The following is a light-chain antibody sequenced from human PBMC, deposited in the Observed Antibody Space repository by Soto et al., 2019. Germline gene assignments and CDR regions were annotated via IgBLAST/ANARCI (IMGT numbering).Light chain of an antibody. Sequence: EIVLTQSPATLSLSPGERATLSCRASQSVSSSYLAWYQQKPGQAPRLLIYGASSRATGIPDRFSGSGSGTDFTLTISRLEPEDLAVYYCQQYGSSPQTFGQGTKVDI. CDR3: QQYGSSPQT. J-gene: IGKJ1*01. CDR1: QSVSSSY. CDR2: GAS. V-gene: IGKV3-20*01.